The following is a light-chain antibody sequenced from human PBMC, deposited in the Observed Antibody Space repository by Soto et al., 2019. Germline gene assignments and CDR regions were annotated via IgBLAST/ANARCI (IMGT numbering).Light chain of an antibody. CDR3: SSYTSASTPLV. V-gene: IGLV2-14*01. Sequence: QSVLTQPASVSGSPGQSITISCTGTGSDVGGYNYVSWYQQHLGKAPKVMIYDVSNRPSGVSNRFSGSKSGNTASLTISGLQAEDEADYYCSSYTSASTPLVFGGGTKVTVL. CDR1: GSDVGGYNY. J-gene: IGLJ2*01. CDR2: DVS.